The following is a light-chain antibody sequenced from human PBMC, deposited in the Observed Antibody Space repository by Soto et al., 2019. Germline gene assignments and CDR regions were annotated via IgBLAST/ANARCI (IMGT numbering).Light chain of an antibody. Sequence: EIVMTQSPATLSVSPGERATLSCRASQSISSNLAWYQQKPGQAPRLLIYGTSTRAAGIPARFSGSGSGTEFTLTITSLQSEDFAVYYCQQCDYWPRTFGQGTKVDI. V-gene: IGKV3-15*01. CDR3: QQCDYWPRT. J-gene: IGKJ1*01. CDR1: QSISSN. CDR2: GTS.